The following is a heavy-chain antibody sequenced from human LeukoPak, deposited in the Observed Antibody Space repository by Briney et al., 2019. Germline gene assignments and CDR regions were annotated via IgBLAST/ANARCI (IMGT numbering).Heavy chain of an antibody. Sequence: GGSLRLSCAASGFAFSTYTMNWVRQAPGKELEWVSSISSRSTHIYYADSVKGRFIISRDNAKNSLYLQMNSLGAEDTALYYCTRAKPGEHSYYDMDVWGKGTTVTVSS. V-gene: IGHV3-21*01. CDR3: TRAKPGEHSYYDMDV. CDR2: ISSRSTHI. D-gene: IGHD2-21*01. CDR1: GFAFSTYT. J-gene: IGHJ6*04.